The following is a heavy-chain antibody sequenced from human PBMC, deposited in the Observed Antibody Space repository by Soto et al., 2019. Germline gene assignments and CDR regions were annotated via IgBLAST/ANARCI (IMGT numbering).Heavy chain of an antibody. V-gene: IGHV4-31*03. Sequence: SETLCLTCTVSGGSISSGGYYWSLIRQHPGKGLEGIGYIYYRGSTYYNPSLKSRVTISVDTSKNQFSLKLSSVTAADTAVYYCARAIGVDFDAFAICGQRPMVTVSS. CDR3: ARAIGVDFDAFAI. CDR1: GGSISSGGYY. J-gene: IGHJ3*02. CDR2: IYYRGST. D-gene: IGHD3-3*01.